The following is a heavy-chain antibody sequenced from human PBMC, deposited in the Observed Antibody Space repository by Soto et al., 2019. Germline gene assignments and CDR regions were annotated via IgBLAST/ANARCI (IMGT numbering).Heavy chain of an antibody. V-gene: IGHV3-30*18. CDR1: GFAFSTYG. D-gene: IGHD1-26*01. CDR2: ISYDGSNK. Sequence: GGSLRLSCAASGFAFSTYGMHWFRQAPGKGLEWVALISYDGSNKDYADSVKGRFTISRDNSKNTLYLLMNSLRSEDTAMYYCAKDLSGIYSHPTSLDYWGQGTLVTVSS. CDR3: AKDLSGIYSHPTSLDY. J-gene: IGHJ4*02.